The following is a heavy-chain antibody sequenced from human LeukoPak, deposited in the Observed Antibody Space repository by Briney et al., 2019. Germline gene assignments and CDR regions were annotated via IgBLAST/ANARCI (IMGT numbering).Heavy chain of an antibody. CDR1: GGTFSSYA. V-gene: IGHV1-69*05. CDR3: ASPGRYCSSTSCLRSAFDI. D-gene: IGHD2-2*01. Sequence: SVKVSCEASGGTFSSYAISWVRQALGQGLEWMGGIIPIFGTANYAQKFQGRVTITTDESTSTAYMELSSLRSEDTAVYYCASPGRYCSSTSCLRSAFDIWGQGTMVTVSS. CDR2: IIPIFGTA. J-gene: IGHJ3*02.